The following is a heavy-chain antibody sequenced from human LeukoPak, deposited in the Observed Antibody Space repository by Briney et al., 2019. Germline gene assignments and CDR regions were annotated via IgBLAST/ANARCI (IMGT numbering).Heavy chain of an antibody. D-gene: IGHD3-22*01. J-gene: IGHJ4*02. CDR2: IYSGGST. CDR3: ARDSGYYDSSGYYASYY. Sequence: GGSLRLSCAASGFTVSSNYMSRVRQAPGKGLEWVSVIYSGGSTYYADSVKGRFTISRDNSKNTLYLQMNSLRAEDTAVYYCARDSGYYDSSGYYASYYWGQGILVTVSS. CDR1: GFTVSSNY. V-gene: IGHV3-66*01.